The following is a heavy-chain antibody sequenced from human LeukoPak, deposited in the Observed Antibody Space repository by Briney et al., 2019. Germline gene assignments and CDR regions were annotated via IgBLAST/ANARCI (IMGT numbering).Heavy chain of an antibody. CDR2: IYYSGST. Sequence: PSETLSLTCTVSGGSISSYYWSWIRQPPGKGLEWIGYIYYSGSTNYNPSLKSRVTISVDMSKNQFSLKLSSLTAADTAVYYCARANYYGSGPYYYYMDVWGKGTTVTVSS. CDR1: GGSISSYY. V-gene: IGHV4-59*01. J-gene: IGHJ6*03. CDR3: ARANYYGSGPYYYYMDV. D-gene: IGHD3-10*01.